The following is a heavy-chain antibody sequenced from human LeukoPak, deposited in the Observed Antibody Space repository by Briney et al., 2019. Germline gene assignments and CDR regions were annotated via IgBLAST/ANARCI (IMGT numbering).Heavy chain of an antibody. V-gene: IGHV1-46*01. Sequence: ASVKVSCKASGYTFTSYGISWVRQAPGQGLEWMGIINPSGGSTSYAQKFQGRVTMTRDMSISTASMDLSRLTSDDTAVYYCAREKGATRLWYYWGQGTLVTVSS. D-gene: IGHD1-26*01. CDR3: AREKGATRLWYY. CDR1: GYTFTSYG. CDR2: INPSGGST. J-gene: IGHJ4*02.